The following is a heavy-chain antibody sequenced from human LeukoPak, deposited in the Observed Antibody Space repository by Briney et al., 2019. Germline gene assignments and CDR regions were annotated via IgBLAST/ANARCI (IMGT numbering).Heavy chain of an antibody. J-gene: IGHJ3*02. CDR2: IYTSGST. CDR1: GSISSYY. CDR3: ARQKCTSTSCLAKNAFDI. V-gene: IGHV4-4*09. Sequence: SETLSLTSTVSGSISSYYWSWIRQPPGKGLEWIGSIYTSGSTNYNPSLKSRVTISVDTSKNQFSLDLSSVTAADTVVYYCARQKCTSTSCLAKNAFDIWGQGTMVTVSS. D-gene: IGHD2-2*01.